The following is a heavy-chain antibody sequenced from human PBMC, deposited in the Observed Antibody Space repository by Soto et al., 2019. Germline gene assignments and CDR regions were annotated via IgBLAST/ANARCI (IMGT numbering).Heavy chain of an antibody. V-gene: IGHV3-7*03. D-gene: IGHD6-6*01. CDR3: TRDIRNSEYSISDP. CDR1: GFTFSTHW. J-gene: IGHJ5*02. Sequence: EVQLVESGGGLVQPGGSLRLSCVASGFTFSTHWMSWVRQAPGKGLEWVANIKEDGSEKNYVDSVKGRFTISRDNARNSLYLQMDSLRAEDTAVYYCTRDIRNSEYSISDPWGQGTLVTVSS. CDR2: IKEDGSEK.